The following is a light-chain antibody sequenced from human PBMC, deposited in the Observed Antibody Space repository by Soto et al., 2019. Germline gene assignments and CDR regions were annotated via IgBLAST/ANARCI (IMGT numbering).Light chain of an antibody. J-gene: IGKJ3*01. Sequence: EIGMTQSPATLSVSPGERATLSCRASQSVSSNLAWYQQKPGQAPRLLIYGASTRATGIPDRFSGSGSGTEFTLTISSLQSEDFVVYYCQQYNNWPPRVTFGPGTKVDIK. CDR3: QQYNNWPPRVT. V-gene: IGKV3-15*01. CDR2: GAS. CDR1: QSVSSN.